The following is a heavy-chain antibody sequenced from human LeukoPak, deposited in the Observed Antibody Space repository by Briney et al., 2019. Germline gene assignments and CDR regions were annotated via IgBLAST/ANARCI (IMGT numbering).Heavy chain of an antibody. D-gene: IGHD6-13*01. Sequence: ASVKVSCKASGYTFTSYGISWARQAPGQGLEWMGWISAYNGNTNYAQKLQGRVTMTTDTSTSTAYMELRSLRSDDTAGYYCARMGHSSSWLLSRYYYYYMDVWGKGTTVTVSS. CDR3: ARMGHSSSWLLSRYYYYYMDV. J-gene: IGHJ6*03. CDR1: GYTFTSYG. V-gene: IGHV1-18*01. CDR2: ISAYNGNT.